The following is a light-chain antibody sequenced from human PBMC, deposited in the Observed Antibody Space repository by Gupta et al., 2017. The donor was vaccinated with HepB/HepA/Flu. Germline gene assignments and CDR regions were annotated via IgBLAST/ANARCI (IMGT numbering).Light chain of an antibody. CDR1: SSDIGAYNL. CDR2: DVF. Sequence: QSAPTQPPSASGSPGQSVTISCTGTSSDIGAYNLVSWYQQHPGKAPKLIIYDVFQRPSGVPDRFSGSKSGNTASLTVSGLQAEDEADYYCFSYAGNDNWVFGGETKVTVL. V-gene: IGLV2-8*01. CDR3: FSYAGNDNWV. J-gene: IGLJ1*01.